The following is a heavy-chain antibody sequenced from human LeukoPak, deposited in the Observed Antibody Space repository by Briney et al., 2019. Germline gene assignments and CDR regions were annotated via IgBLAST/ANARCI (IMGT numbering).Heavy chain of an antibody. Sequence: GGSLRLSCAASGFTFSRYAMHWVRQAPGKGLEWVANINPDGSTTYYVDSVRGRFTISRDNAKNSLYLQMNGLRAEDTAVYYCARDRHTYTSSLDPEIFDLWGQGTQVTVSS. CDR1: GFTFSRYA. D-gene: IGHD6-6*01. CDR3: ARDRHTYTSSLDPEIFDL. J-gene: IGHJ4*02. V-gene: IGHV3-7*01. CDR2: INPDGSTT.